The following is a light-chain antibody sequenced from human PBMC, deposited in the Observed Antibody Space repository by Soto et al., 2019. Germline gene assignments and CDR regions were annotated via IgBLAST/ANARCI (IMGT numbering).Light chain of an antibody. J-gene: IGKJ1*01. CDR1: QTISSL. CDR3: QHYNSYSEA. CDR2: KAS. V-gene: IGKV1-5*03. Sequence: IQVTQSPSTVSGSVGDRVTITCRASQTISSLLAWYQQKPGKAPKLLIYKASTLKSGVPSRFSGSGSGTEFTLTISSLQPDDFATYYCQHYNSYSEAFGQGTKVDIK.